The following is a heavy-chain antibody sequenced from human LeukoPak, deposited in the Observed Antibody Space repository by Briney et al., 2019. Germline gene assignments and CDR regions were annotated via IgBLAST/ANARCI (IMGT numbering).Heavy chain of an antibody. CDR1: GFTLSSYA. J-gene: IGHJ4*02. Sequence: GGSLRLSCAASGFTLSSYAMSWVRQAPGQGLEWVSVIFGSGGSTYYADSVRGRVTISSDKSKNTLHMQLDSLRAEDTALYYCARRHPNYGSSSCLDYWGQGTLVTVSS. CDR2: IFGSGGST. CDR3: ARRHPNYGSSSCLDY. D-gene: IGHD2-2*01. V-gene: IGHV3-23*01.